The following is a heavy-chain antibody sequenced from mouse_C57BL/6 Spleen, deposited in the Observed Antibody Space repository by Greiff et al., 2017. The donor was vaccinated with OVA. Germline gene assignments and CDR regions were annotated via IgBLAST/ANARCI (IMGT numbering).Heavy chain of an antibody. CDR3: ARSYYAMDY. J-gene: IGHJ4*01. Sequence: EVQVVESEGGLVQPGSSMKLSCTASGFTFSDYYMAWVRQVPEKGLEWVANINYDGSSTYYLDSLKGRFIISRENAKNILYLQMSRLNADDTATYYCARSYYAMDYWGQGTSVTVSS. V-gene: IGHV5-16*01. CDR1: GFTFSDYY. CDR2: INYDGSST.